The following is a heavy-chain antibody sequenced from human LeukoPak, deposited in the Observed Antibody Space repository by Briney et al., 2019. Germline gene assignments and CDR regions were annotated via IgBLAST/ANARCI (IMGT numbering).Heavy chain of an antibody. V-gene: IGHV3-30-3*01. J-gene: IGHJ4*02. D-gene: IGHD6-13*01. CDR3: AREAHIVWQQLVNYFDY. CDR2: ISHDGSNK. CDR1: GFTFSSYA. Sequence: GRSLRLSCAAYGFTFSSYAMHSVRQAPGKGLEWVAVISHDGSNKYYADSVKGRFTISRDNSKNTLYLQMNSLRAEDTAVYYCAREAHIVWQQLVNYFDYWGQGTLVTVSS.